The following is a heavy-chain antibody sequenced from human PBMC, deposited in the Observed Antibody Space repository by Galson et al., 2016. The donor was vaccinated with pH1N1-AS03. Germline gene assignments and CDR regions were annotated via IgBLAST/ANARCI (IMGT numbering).Heavy chain of an antibody. CDR2: IYSSGTT. Sequence: SETLSLTCTVSGGSVSTSAYYWGWIRQPPGKGLQWIGSIYSSGTTFYYPSLESRATISVDTSKNQLSLRLNSVTAADTAVYFCAREEVEAPYYYYGLDVWGQGTTVTVSS. D-gene: IGHD2-2*01. CDR1: GGSVSTSAYY. J-gene: IGHJ6*02. CDR3: AREEVEAPYYYYGLDV. V-gene: IGHV4-39*07.